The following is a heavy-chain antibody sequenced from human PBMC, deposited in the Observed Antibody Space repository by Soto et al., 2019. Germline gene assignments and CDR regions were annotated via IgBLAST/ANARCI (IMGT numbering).Heavy chain of an antibody. CDR2: IYYSGST. Sequence: SETLSLTCTVSGGYISSGGYYWSWIRQHPGKGLEWIGYIYYSGSTYYNPSLKSRVTISVDTSKNQFSLKLSSVTAADTAVYYCARDGGLYGDYYYGMDVWGQGTTVTVSS. CDR3: ARDGGLYGDYYYGMDV. CDR1: GGYISSGGYY. J-gene: IGHJ6*02. V-gene: IGHV4-31*03. D-gene: IGHD4-17*01.